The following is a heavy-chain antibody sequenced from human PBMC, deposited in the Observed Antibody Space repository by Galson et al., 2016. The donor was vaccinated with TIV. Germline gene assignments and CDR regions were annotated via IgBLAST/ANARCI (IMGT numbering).Heavy chain of an antibody. CDR2: INAGNDNT. D-gene: IGHD2-21*01. Sequence: SVKVSCKASGYTFRIYAMHWVRQAPGQRLEWMGCINAGNDNTKYSQKFQGRVTITRDTPANTAYTELSSLRSEDTAVYYCARPPYCGGDCFKYDSWGQGTLVTVSS. CDR3: ARPPYCGGDCFKYDS. V-gene: IGHV1-3*01. J-gene: IGHJ4*02. CDR1: GYTFRIYA.